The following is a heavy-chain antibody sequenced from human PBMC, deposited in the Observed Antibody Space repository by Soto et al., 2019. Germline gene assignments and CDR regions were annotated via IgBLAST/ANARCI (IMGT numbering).Heavy chain of an antibody. CDR3: ASRGSGSYYDY. V-gene: IGHV3-23*01. CDR2: ISGSGDST. D-gene: IGHD1-26*01. Sequence: EVQLLESGGGLVQPGGSLRLSCAASGFTFSSYAMRWVRQAPVKGLEWVSAISGSGDSTYYADSVKGRFTISREKSKSTPYLQMNRLRADGTAVYYCASRGSGSYYDYWGQGTVVRVSS. J-gene: IGHJ4*02. CDR1: GFTFSSYA.